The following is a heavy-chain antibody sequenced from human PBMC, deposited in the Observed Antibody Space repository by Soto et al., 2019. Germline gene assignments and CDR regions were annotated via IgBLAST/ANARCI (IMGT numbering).Heavy chain of an antibody. CDR1: GFTFSSYW. J-gene: IGHJ4*02. Sequence: EVQLVESGGGLVQPGGSLRLACAASGFTFSSYWMYWVRQAPGKGLVWVARINSDGSTTSDADPVAGRFTISSDNAKNTLYLQMNSLRAEDTAVYYCARDRRLDYWGQGTLVTVSS. V-gene: IGHV3-74*01. CDR3: ARDRRLDY. CDR2: INSDGSTT.